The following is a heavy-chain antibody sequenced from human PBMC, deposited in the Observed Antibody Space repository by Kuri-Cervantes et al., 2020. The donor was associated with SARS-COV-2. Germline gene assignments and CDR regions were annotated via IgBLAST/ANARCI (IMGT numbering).Heavy chain of an antibody. Sequence: GGSLRLSCAASGFTSNTFAMSWVRQAPGKGLEWVSGISGSGGHTYYPDSVRGRFTTSRDNSKNTLYLQMNSLRAEDTAVYYCARGGIVGAMPFDSWGQGTLVTVSS. D-gene: IGHD1-26*01. V-gene: IGHV3-23*01. CDR3: ARGGIVGAMPFDS. J-gene: IGHJ4*02. CDR1: GFTSNTFA. CDR2: ISGSGGHT.